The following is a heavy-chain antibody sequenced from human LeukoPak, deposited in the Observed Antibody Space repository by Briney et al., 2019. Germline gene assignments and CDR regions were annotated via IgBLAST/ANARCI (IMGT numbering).Heavy chain of an antibody. CDR1: GFIFSSYA. CDR3: AKTVGYCSGGSCLNWFDP. CDR2: ISGSGGST. Sequence: GGSLRLSCAASGFIFSSYAMSWVRQAPGKGLEWVSAISGSGGSTYYADSVKGRFTISRDNSKNTLYLQMNSLRAEDTAVYYCAKTVGYCSGGSCLNWFDPWGQGTLVTVSS. J-gene: IGHJ5*02. D-gene: IGHD2-15*01. V-gene: IGHV3-23*01.